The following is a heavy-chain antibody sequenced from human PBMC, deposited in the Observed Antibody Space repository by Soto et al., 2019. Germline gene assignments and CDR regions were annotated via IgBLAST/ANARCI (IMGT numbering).Heavy chain of an antibody. CDR1: GFTFRNYG. CDR3: TRDVSSRYFDL. V-gene: IGHV3-33*01. Sequence: QVQLVESGGGVVQPGRSLRLSCAASGFTFRNYGMHWVRQAPGKGLEWVAVIWYDGSNTYYADSVKGRFTISRDNSKNTLHLQMNSPRAEDTAVYYCTRDVSSRYFDLWGRGFLVTVSS. CDR2: IWYDGSNT. J-gene: IGHJ2*01.